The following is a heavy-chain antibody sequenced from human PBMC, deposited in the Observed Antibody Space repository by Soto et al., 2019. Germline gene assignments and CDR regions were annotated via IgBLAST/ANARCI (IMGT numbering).Heavy chain of an antibody. CDR2: IKQDGSEK. D-gene: IGHD2-15*01. Sequence: GGSLRLSCAASGFTFISYWMSWGRQAPGKGLEWVANIKQDGSEKYYVDSVKGRFTISRDNAKNSLYLQMNSLRAEDTAVYYCARDFPYCSGGSCYRDYWGQGTLVTVSS. V-gene: IGHV3-7*01. CDR3: ARDFPYCSGGSCYRDY. J-gene: IGHJ4*02. CDR1: GFTFISYW.